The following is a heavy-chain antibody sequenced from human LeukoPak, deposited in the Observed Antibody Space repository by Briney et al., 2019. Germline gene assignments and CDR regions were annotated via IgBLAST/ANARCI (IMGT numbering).Heavy chain of an antibody. CDR3: AKAGPYTSSWGGTNDY. D-gene: IGHD6-13*01. J-gene: IGHJ4*02. V-gene: IGHV3-64*04. CDR2: ISSNGATT. CDR1: GFTFNRFY. Sequence: GGSLRLSCSASGFTFNRFYLHWVRQAPGKGLEFVSHISSNGATTYYADSVKGRFTISRDNSKNTLYLQMNSLRVEDTAVYYCAKAGPYTSSWGGTNDYWGQGALVTVSS.